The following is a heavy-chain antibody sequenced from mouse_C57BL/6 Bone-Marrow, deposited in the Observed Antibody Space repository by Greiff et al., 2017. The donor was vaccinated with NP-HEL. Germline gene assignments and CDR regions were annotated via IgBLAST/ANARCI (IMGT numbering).Heavy chain of an antibody. J-gene: IGHJ3*01. D-gene: IGHD2-4*01. Sequence: EVKLVESGGGLVQSGRSLRLSCATSGFTFSDFYMEWVRQAPGKGLEWIAASRNKANDYTTEYSASVQGRFIVSRDTSQSILYLQMNALRAEDTAIYYSARDGGGDYDGFAYWGQGTLVTVSA. CDR2: SRNKANDYTT. CDR1: GFTFSDFY. CDR3: ARDGGGDYDGFAY. V-gene: IGHV7-1*01.